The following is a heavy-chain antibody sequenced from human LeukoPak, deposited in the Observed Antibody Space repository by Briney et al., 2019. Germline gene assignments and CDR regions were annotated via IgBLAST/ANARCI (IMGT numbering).Heavy chain of an antibody. Sequence: PRGSLRLSCAASGFTFSSFGIHWVRQAPGKGLEWVAAISPDGNIDYYSDSVKGRFTVSRDNSKNMIYLQMNSLRGEDSAVYYCARVNNFDDFWGQGTLVTVSS. CDR1: GFTFSSFG. CDR2: ISPDGNID. J-gene: IGHJ4*02. CDR3: ARVNNFDDF. V-gene: IGHV3-30*03. D-gene: IGHD1/OR15-1a*01.